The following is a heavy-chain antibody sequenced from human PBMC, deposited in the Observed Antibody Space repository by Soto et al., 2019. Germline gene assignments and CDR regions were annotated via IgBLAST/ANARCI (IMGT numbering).Heavy chain of an antibody. CDR3: ARDLVADAAGHYYYYGLGV. V-gene: IGHV4-61*01. D-gene: IGHD2-2*01. CDR1: GGSVSSGSYY. J-gene: IGHJ6*02. CDR2: ISYSGSP. Sequence: SSETLSLTCTVSGGSVSSGSYYWTWIRQPPGKGLEWIGYISYSGSPYYNPALKSRVTISEDTSKNQFSLKLSFVIAADTAVYYCARDLVADAAGHYYYYGLGVWGQGTTVTVSS.